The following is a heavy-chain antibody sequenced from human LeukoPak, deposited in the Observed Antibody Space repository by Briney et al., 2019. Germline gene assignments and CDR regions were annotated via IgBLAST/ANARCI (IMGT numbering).Heavy chain of an antibody. Sequence: GGSLRLSCVASGFTFSSYWMYWVRQAPGKGLVWVSRINGDESSTSYADSVKGRFTISRDNAKNTLYLQMNSLRVEDTAVYYCARDVSASWLNWFDPWGQGTLVTVSS. D-gene: IGHD3-3*02. CDR3: ARDVSASWLNWFDP. CDR1: GFTFSSYW. V-gene: IGHV3-74*01. J-gene: IGHJ5*02. CDR2: INGDESST.